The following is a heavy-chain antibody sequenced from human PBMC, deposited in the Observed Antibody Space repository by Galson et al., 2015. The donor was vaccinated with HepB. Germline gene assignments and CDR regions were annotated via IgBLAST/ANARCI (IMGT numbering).Heavy chain of an antibody. J-gene: IGHJ4*02. V-gene: IGHV3-66*02. D-gene: IGHD3-22*01. CDR2: IYSGGST. CDR3: AALYSYYYDRGFDY. CDR1: GFTVSSNY. Sequence: SLRLSCAASGFTVSSNYMSWVRQAPGKGLEWVSVIYSGGSTYYADSVKGRFTISRDNSKNTLYLQMNSLRAEDTAVYYCAALYSYYYDRGFDYWGQGTLVTVSS.